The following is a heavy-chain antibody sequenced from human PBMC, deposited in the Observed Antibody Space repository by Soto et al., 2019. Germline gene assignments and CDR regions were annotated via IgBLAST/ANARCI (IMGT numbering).Heavy chain of an antibody. D-gene: IGHD6-19*01. CDR2: IYYSGST. V-gene: IGHV4-59*01. Sequence: SETLFLTCTVSGGSISSYYWSWIRQPPGKGLEWIGYIYYSGSTNYNPSLKSRVTISVDTSKNQFSLKLSSVTAADTAVYYCARALQYSSGWYLDYWGQGTLVTVSS. J-gene: IGHJ4*02. CDR3: ARALQYSSGWYLDY. CDR1: GGSISSYY.